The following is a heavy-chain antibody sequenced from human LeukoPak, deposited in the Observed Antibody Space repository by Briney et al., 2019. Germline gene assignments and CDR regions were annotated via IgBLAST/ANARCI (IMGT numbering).Heavy chain of an antibody. V-gene: IGHV3-30*02. J-gene: IGHJ6*03. CDR3: AKDDDYRRYYYYYMDV. CDR1: GFTFSSYG. CDR2: IRYDGSNK. D-gene: IGHD4-11*01. Sequence: QPGGSLRLSCAASGFTFSSYGMHWVRQAPGKGLEWVAFIRYDGSNKYYADSVKGRFTISRDNSKNTLYLQMNSLRAEDTAVYYCAKDDDYRRYYYYYMDVWGKGTTVTVSS.